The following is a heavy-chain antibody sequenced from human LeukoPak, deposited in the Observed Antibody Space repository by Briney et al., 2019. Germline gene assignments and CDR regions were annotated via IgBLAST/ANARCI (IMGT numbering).Heavy chain of an antibody. Sequence: ASETLSLTCAVYGGSFRGYYWSWIRQPPGKGLEWIGEINHSGSTNYNPSLKSRVTISVDTSKNQFSLKLSSVTAADTAVYYCARGVPATAAGSPIRYYYYGRRLGPRDHGHRLL. CDR1: GGSFRGYY. CDR2: INHSGST. D-gene: IGHD6-13*01. V-gene: IGHV4-34*01. J-gene: IGHJ6*02. CDR3: ARGVPATAAGSPIRYYYYGRR.